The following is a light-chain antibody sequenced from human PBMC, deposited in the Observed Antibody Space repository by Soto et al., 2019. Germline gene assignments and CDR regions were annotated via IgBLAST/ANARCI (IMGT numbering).Light chain of an antibody. Sequence: QSVLTQPASVSGSPGQSITISCTGTSSDVAYYNYVSWYQQHPDRVPKLMIYDVANRPSGVPNRFSGYKSGNTASLTISGLQAEDEADYYCSSYTSSNTLVFGGGTKLTVL. CDR3: SSYTSSNTLV. CDR2: DVA. J-gene: IGLJ2*01. CDR1: SSDVAYYNY. V-gene: IGLV2-14*01.